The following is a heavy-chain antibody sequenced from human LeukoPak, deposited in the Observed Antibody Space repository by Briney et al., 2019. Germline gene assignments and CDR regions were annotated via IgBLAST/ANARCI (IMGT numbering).Heavy chain of an antibody. Sequence: GGSLRLSCAASGFTVSSNYMSWVRQAPGKGLEWVSVIYSGGSTYYADSVKGRFTISRDNSKNTLYLQMNSLRAEDTAVFYCAMKWFGELFPLYFDYWGQGTLVTVSS. CDR3: AMKWFGELFPLYFDY. V-gene: IGHV3-53*01. J-gene: IGHJ4*02. D-gene: IGHD3-10*01. CDR2: IYSGGST. CDR1: GFTVSSNY.